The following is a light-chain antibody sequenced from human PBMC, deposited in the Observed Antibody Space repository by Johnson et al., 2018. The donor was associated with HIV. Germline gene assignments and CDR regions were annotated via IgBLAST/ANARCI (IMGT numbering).Light chain of an antibody. V-gene: IGLV1-51*02. CDR2: EDN. Sequence: QPVLTQPPSVSAAPAQRVNISCSGHSSNIENYFVSWYQQLPGAAPRLLIYEDNKRPSGIPDRFSGSKSGATATLGITALQTGDEADYYCGTLDNSLNVYVFGTGTKVTVL. CDR3: GTLDNSLNVYV. J-gene: IGLJ1*01. CDR1: SSNIENYF.